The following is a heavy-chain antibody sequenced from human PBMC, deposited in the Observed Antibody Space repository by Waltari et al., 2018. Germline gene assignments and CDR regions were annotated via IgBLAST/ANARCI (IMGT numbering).Heavy chain of an antibody. V-gene: IGHV3-53*02. CDR2: INAGGNV. J-gene: IGHJ6*03. Sequence: EVLLLETGGDVIQPGGSLMLSCAAPCFSATSHYMTWVRQAPGKGLEWVSVINAGGNVFYADSVEGRFTISRDNSRNTVYLEMNSLRVEDSAVYYCVREDREYFFHMDVWGSGTTVTVSS. CDR3: VREDREYFFHMDV. D-gene: IGHD3-3*01. CDR1: CFSATSHY.